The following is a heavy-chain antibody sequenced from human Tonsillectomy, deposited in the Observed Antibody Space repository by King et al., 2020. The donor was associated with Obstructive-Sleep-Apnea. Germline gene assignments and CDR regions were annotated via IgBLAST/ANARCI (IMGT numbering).Heavy chain of an antibody. CDR1: GGSISSYY. CDR3: ARHQFDSSGYYSFDY. D-gene: IGHD3-22*01. CDR2: IYYSGST. J-gene: IGHJ4*02. V-gene: IGHV4-59*08. Sequence: HAQLQESAPGLVKPSETLSLTCTVSGGSISSYYWSWIRQPPGKGLEWIGYIYYSGSTNYNPSLKSRVTISVDTSKNQFSLKLSSVTAADTAVYYCARHQFDSSGYYSFDYWGQGTLVTVSS.